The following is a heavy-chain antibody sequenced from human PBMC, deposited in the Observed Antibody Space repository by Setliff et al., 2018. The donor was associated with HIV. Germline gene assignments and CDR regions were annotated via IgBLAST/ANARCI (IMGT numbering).Heavy chain of an antibody. J-gene: IGHJ1*01. D-gene: IGHD6-19*01. CDR2: IISGTGYI. CDR1: GFTFGRHN. CDR3: VRESSGWR. V-gene: IGHV3-21*04. Sequence: PGGSLRLSCAASGFTFGRHNMNWVRQAPGKGLEWVSSIISGTGYIYYLDSVKGRFTISRDNAKSSLILQMNSLRVEDTAMYYCVRESSGWRWGQGTLVTVSS.